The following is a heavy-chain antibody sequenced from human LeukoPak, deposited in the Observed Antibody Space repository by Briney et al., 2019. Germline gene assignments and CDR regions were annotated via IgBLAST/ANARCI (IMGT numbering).Heavy chain of an antibody. Sequence: SETLSLTYAVYVESFSVYYWSWLRQPPGEGLEWIEETNHSESTNYNQSLKCRSTISVDTSKNQFSLKLSSMTAADTAVYYCARGPGKRRNYYYGMDGWGQGTTVTASS. J-gene: IGHJ6*02. CDR2: TNHSEST. CDR3: ARGPGKRRNYYYGMDG. V-gene: IGHV4-34*01. D-gene: IGHD4-23*01. CDR1: VESFSVYY.